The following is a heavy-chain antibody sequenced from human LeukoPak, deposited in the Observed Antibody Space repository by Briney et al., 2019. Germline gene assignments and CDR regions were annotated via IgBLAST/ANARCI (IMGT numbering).Heavy chain of an antibody. CDR1: GVSISSYY. J-gene: IGHJ5*02. V-gene: IGHV4-4*07. Sequence: SETLSLTCTVSGVSISSYYWSWIRQPAGKGLEWIGRIYTSGSTNYNPSLKSRATMSVDTSKNQFSLKLSSVTAADTAVYYCARDRPIFGLWFDPWGQGTLVTVSS. CDR3: ARDRPIFGLWFDP. CDR2: IYTSGST. D-gene: IGHD3/OR15-3a*01.